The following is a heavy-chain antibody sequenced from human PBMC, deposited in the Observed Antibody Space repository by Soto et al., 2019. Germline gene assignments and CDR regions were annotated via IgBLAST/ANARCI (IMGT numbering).Heavy chain of an antibody. CDR1: GYTFTGYY. CDR2: INPNSGGT. V-gene: IGHV1-2*04. J-gene: IGHJ2*01. D-gene: IGHD6-13*01. CDR3: ARDRKPSYSSSWYGSDFDL. Sequence: QVQLVQSGAEVKKPGASVKVSCKASGYTFTGYYMHWVRQAPGQGLEWMGWINPNSGGTNYAQKFQGWVTKTRDTSISTAYMELSRLRSDDTAVYYCARDRKPSYSSSWYGSDFDLWGRGTLVTVSS.